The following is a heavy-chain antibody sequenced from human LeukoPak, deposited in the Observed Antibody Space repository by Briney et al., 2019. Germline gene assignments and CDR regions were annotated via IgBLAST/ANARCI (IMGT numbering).Heavy chain of an antibody. V-gene: IGHV3-30-3*01. CDR1: GFTFSSYA. Sequence: GGSLRLSCAASGFTFSSYAMHWVRQAPGKGLEWVAVISYDGSNKYYAGSVKGRFTISRDNSKNTLYLQMNSLRAEDTAVYYCARVSHAPFDWSIDYWGQGTLVTVSS. CDR3: ARVSHAPFDWSIDY. D-gene: IGHD3-9*01. J-gene: IGHJ4*02. CDR2: ISYDGSNK.